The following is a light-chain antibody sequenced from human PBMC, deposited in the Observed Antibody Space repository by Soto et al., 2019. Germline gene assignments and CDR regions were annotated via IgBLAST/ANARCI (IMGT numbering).Light chain of an antibody. V-gene: IGKV1-39*01. CDR3: QQSYNYPQT. Sequence: DIQMTQSPSTLSASFGDRVTITCRASHSINNWLAWYQQKPGKAPKLLIYAASSLQSGVPSRFSGSGSGTDFTLTISSLQPEDFETYSCQQSYNYPQTFGQGTKVDIK. J-gene: IGKJ1*01. CDR2: AAS. CDR1: HSINNW.